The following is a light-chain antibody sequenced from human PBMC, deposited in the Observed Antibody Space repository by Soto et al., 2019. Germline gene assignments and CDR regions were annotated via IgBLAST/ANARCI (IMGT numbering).Light chain of an antibody. V-gene: IGLV2-14*03. CDR1: SSDVGGYNY. CDR3: SSYTSSSVV. CDR2: DVS. Sequence: QSALTQPASVSGSPGQSITISCTGTSSDVGGYNYVSWYQQHPGKVPKLMIYDVSNRPSGVSNRFSGSKSGNTASLTISGLQADDEADYYCSSYTSSSVVFGGGTKLTVL. J-gene: IGLJ2*01.